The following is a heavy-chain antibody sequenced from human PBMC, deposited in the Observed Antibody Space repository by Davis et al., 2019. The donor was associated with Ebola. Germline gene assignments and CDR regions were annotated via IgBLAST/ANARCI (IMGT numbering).Heavy chain of an antibody. CDR3: ARASTHYDILTGETNHGQGDY. Sequence: ASVKVSCKASGYTFTSYYMHWVRQAPGQGLEWMGIINPSGGSTSYAQKFQGRVTMTRDTSTSTVYMELSSLRSEDTAVYYCARASTHYDILTGETNHGQGDYWGQGTLVTVSS. CDR2: INPSGGST. D-gene: IGHD3-9*01. J-gene: IGHJ4*02. CDR1: GYTFTSYY. V-gene: IGHV1-46*01.